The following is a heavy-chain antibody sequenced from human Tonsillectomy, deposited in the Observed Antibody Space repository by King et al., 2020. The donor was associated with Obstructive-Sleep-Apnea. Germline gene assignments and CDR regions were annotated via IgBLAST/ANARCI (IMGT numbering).Heavy chain of an antibody. D-gene: IGHD1-26*01. CDR2: ISSSGSTI. V-gene: IGHV3-11*01. CDR3: ARELGGGSPYYYGMDV. Sequence: VQLVESGGGLVKPGGSLRLSCAASGFTLSPYYMTWVRQAPGKGLEWVSYISSSGSTIYYAYSVKCRFTVSRDNAKNSLFLQMNSLRAEDTAVYYCARELGGGSPYYYGMDVWGQGTTVTVSS. CDR1: GFTLSPYY. J-gene: IGHJ6*02.